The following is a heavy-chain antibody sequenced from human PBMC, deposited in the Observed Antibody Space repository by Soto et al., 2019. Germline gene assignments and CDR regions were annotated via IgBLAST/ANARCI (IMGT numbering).Heavy chain of an antibody. V-gene: IGHV1-69*13. J-gene: IGHJ4*02. Sequence: SVKVSCKASGVTFSSYAISWVRQAPGQGLEWMGGIIPIFGTANYAQKFQGRVTITADESTSTAYMELSSLRSEDTAVYYCAREQQLVRGSFDYWGQGTLVTVSS. CDR2: IIPIFGTA. CDR1: GVTFSSYA. CDR3: AREQQLVRGSFDY. D-gene: IGHD6-13*01.